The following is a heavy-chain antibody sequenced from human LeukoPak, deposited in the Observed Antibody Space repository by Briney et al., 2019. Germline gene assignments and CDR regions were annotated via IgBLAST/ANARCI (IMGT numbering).Heavy chain of an antibody. V-gene: IGHV3-64D*09. CDR2: ISSNGAST. CDR1: GFTFSNYA. J-gene: IGHJ4*02. Sequence: PGGSLRLSCSASGFTFSNYAMHWVRQAPGKGLEYVSAISSNGASTYYADSVKGRVTISRDNSKNTLFLQLSSLRVEDTAVYYCVKRYCSGGSCYQFDYWGQGTLVIVSS. CDR3: VKRYCSGGSCYQFDY. D-gene: IGHD2-15*01.